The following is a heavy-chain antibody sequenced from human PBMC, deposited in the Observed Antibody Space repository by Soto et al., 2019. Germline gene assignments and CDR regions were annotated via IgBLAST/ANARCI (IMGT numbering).Heavy chain of an antibody. CDR3: ARTTTVAGTPEFDY. CDR2: ISYDGTNK. D-gene: IGHD6-19*01. V-gene: IGHV3-30*09. Sequence: QVQLVESGGGVVQPGRSLRLSCAASGFTFSSFSLHWVRQAPGKGLEWLALISYDGTNKYNADTVKGRFAISRDNSKNTLYLQLNSLRPEDTDVYYCARTTTVAGTPEFDYWGHGTLVTVSS. J-gene: IGHJ4*01. CDR1: GFTFSSFS.